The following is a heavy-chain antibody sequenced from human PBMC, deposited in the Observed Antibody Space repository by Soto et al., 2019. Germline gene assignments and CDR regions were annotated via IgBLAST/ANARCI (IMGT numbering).Heavy chain of an antibody. D-gene: IGHD1-26*01. Sequence: ASVKVSCKASGGTFSSYAISWVRQAPGQGLEWMGGIIPIFGTANYAQKFQGRVTITADESTGTAYMELSSLRSEDTAVYYCARDQQSRLIVGATGNWFDPWGQGTLVTVSS. CDR1: GGTFSSYA. V-gene: IGHV1-69*13. CDR3: ARDQQSRLIVGATGNWFDP. J-gene: IGHJ5*02. CDR2: IIPIFGTA.